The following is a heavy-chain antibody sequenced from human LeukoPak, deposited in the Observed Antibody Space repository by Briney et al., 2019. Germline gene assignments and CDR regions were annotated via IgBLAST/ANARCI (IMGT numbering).Heavy chain of an antibody. J-gene: IGHJ5*02. CDR1: GGSISSYS. Sequence: SETLSLTCTVSGGSISSYSWSWIRQPPGKGLEWIGYIYYSGSTYYNPSLKSRVTISVDRSKNQFSLKLSSVTAADTAVYYCAREMGYCSGGSCYPGWFDPWGQGTLVTVSS. CDR3: AREMGYCSGGSCYPGWFDP. D-gene: IGHD2-15*01. CDR2: IYYSGST. V-gene: IGHV4-59*12.